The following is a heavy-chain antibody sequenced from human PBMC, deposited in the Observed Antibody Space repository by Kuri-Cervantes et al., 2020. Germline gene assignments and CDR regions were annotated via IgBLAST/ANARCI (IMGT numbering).Heavy chain of an antibody. CDR2: ISYDGSNK. V-gene: IGHV3-30-3*01. Sequence: GESLKISCAASGFTFSSYAMHWVRQAPGKGLEWVAVISYDGSNKYYADSVKGRFTISRDNSKNTLYLQMNSLRAEDTAVYYCASLAVGVAQSYYYGMDVWGKGTTVTVSS. D-gene: IGHD6-19*01. CDR1: GFTFSSYA. J-gene: IGHJ6*04. CDR3: ASLAVGVAQSYYYGMDV.